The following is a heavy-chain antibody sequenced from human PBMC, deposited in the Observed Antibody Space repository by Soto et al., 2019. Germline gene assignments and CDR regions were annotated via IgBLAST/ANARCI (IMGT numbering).Heavy chain of an antibody. V-gene: IGHV4-34*01. CDR2: INHSGST. J-gene: IGHJ6*03. CDR3: ARGQRRRTTPNYYYYYMDV. Sequence: SETLSLTCAVYGGSFSGYYWSWIRQPPGKGLEWIGEINHSGSTNYNPSLKSRVTISVDTSKNQFSLKLSSVTAADTAVYYCARGQRRRTTPNYYYYYMDVWGKGTTVTVSS. CDR1: GGSFSGYY. D-gene: IGHD4-17*01.